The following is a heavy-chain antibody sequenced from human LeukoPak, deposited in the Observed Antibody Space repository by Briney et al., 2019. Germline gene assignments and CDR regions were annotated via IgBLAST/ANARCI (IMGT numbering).Heavy chain of an antibody. D-gene: IGHD3-22*01. Sequence: GGSLRLSCAASGFTFSSYEMNWVRQAPGKGLEWVSYISSSGSTIYYADSVKGRFTISRDNAKNSLYLQMNSLRAEDTAVYYCARGGSYYCDSSGYYPLDYWGQGTLVTVSS. CDR2: ISSSGSTI. J-gene: IGHJ4*02. V-gene: IGHV3-48*03. CDR1: GFTFSSYE. CDR3: ARGGSYYCDSSGYYPLDY.